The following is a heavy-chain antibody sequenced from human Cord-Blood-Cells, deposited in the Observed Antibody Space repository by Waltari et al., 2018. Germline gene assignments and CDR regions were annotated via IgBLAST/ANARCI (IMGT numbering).Heavy chain of an antibody. CDR2: SNPISGGT. Sequence: QVQLVQSGAEVKKPGASVTVSCKASGYTFTGYYMHWVRQAPGQGGKWMGWSNPISGGTNYAQKFQGRVTMTRETSISSAYMGLSRLRSDDTAVYYCARHPIAVVAATWGQGTLVTVSS. CDR3: ARHPIAVVAAT. CDR1: GYTFTGYY. D-gene: IGHD2-15*01. V-gene: IGHV1-2*02. J-gene: IGHJ4*02.